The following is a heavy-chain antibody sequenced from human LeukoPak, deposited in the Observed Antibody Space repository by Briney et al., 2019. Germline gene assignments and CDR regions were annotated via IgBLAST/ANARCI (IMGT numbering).Heavy chain of an antibody. Sequence: SGGSLRLSCSASGFIFSRDYMSWVRQAPGKGLECVAKIEGDGSQQYYVDSVRGRFTISRDNSKNSLYLHLNFLRAEDTAVYYCVTETWWRFDHWGQGSLVTVSS. CDR3: VTETWWRFDH. CDR2: IEGDGSQQ. CDR1: GFIFSRDY. J-gene: IGHJ4*02. D-gene: IGHD2-15*01. V-gene: IGHV3-7*01.